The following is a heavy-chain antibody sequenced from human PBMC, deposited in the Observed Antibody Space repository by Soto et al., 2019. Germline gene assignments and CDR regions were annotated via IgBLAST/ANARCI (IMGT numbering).Heavy chain of an antibody. D-gene: IGHD3-9*01. CDR1: GGSISSGGYY. Sequence: SETLSFTCTVSGGSISSGGYYWSWIRQHPGQGLEWIGYVYYNGSSYYNPSLKSRVTMSADTSKNQLSLKVRSVTAADTAVYYCARVGERWQYFDWFYYFDSWGQGALVTVSS. CDR2: VYYNGSS. CDR3: ARVGERWQYFDWFYYFDS. J-gene: IGHJ4*02. V-gene: IGHV4-31*03.